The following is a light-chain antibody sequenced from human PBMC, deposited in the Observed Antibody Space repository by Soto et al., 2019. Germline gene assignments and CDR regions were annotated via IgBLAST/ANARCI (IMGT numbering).Light chain of an antibody. V-gene: IGKV3-20*01. CDR3: QQYGSSPRT. Sequence: EVVLTQSPGTLSLSPGERATLSCRASQSVTNNYLAWYQQKPGQAPRLLIYGASSRATGIPDRFSGSGSGTVFTLTISRLEPEDLAVYYCQQYGSSPRTFGQGTKLEI. CDR1: QSVTNNY. J-gene: IGKJ2*01. CDR2: GAS.